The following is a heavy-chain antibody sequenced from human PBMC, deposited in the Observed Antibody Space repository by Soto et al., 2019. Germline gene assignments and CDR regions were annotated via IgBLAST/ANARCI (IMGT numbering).Heavy chain of an antibody. CDR3: ARDNAGSYGPVFDY. CDR1: GGSVSSGSYY. D-gene: IGHD5-18*01. V-gene: IGHV4-61*01. J-gene: IGHJ4*02. Sequence: QVQLQESGPGLVKPSETLSLTCTVSGGSVSSGSYYWSWIRQPPGKGLEWIGYIYYSGSTNYNPSLKSRVTISVDTSKNQFALKLSAVTAADTAVYYCARDNAGSYGPVFDYWGQGTLVTVSS. CDR2: IYYSGST.